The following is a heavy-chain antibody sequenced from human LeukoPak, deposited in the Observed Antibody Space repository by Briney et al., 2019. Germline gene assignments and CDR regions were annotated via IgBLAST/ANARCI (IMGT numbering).Heavy chain of an antibody. CDR1: GYTFTDYY. CDR3: ASTYYYDSSGYTFDY. D-gene: IGHD3-22*01. CDR2: IIPIFGTA. Sequence: ASVKVSCKTSGYTFTDYYMHWVRQAPGQGLEWMGRIIPIFGTANYAQKFQGRVTITTDESTSTAYMELSSLRSEDTAVYYCASTYYYDSSGYTFDYWGQGTLVTVSS. V-gene: IGHV1-69*05. J-gene: IGHJ4*02.